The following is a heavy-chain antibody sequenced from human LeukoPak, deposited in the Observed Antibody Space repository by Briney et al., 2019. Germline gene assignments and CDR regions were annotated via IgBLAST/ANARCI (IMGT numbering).Heavy chain of an antibody. Sequence: PGGSLRLSCAASGFTFSSYGMHWVRQAPGKGGLEWVAVIWYDGINKYYGDSVKDRFTISRDNSKNTLYLQMDSLRDEDTAVYYCARDRGYTYGHPLDYWGQGTLVTVSS. V-gene: IGHV3-33*01. CDR2: IWYDGINK. CDR1: GFTFSSYG. J-gene: IGHJ4*02. D-gene: IGHD5-18*01. CDR3: ARDRGYTYGHPLDY.